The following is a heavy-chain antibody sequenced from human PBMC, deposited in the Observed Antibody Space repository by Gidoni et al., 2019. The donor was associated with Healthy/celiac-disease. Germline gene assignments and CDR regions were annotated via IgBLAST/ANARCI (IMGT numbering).Heavy chain of an antibody. J-gene: IGHJ4*02. V-gene: IGHV1-69*02. CDR2: IIPILGIA. CDR1: GGTFSSYT. D-gene: IGHD4-4*01. Sequence: QVQLVQSGAEVKKPGSSVKVSCKASGGTFSSYTISWVRQAPGQGLEWMGRIIPILGIANYAQKFQGRVTITADKSTSTAYMELSSLRSEDTAVYYCARGDYSNHRFDYWGQGTLVTVSS. CDR3: ARGDYSNHRFDY.